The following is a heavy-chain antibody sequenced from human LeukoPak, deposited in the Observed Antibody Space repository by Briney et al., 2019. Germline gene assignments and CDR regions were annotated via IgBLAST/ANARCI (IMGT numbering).Heavy chain of an antibody. Sequence: SETLSLTCSVSGGSISSGDYYWTWIRQPPGKGLEWVGYISSTGTTHYKPSLASRATISPDTSRNEFSLNLRSVTAADTAVYYCARAWGVIRSLDYWGQGTLVTVSS. J-gene: IGHJ4*02. CDR1: GGSISSGDYY. V-gene: IGHV4-30-4*01. D-gene: IGHD3-16*02. CDR2: ISSTGTT. CDR3: ARAWGVIRSLDY.